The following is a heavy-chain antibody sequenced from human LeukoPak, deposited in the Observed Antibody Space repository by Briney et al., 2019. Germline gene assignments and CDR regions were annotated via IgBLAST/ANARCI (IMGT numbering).Heavy chain of an antibody. CDR1: GFTVSSNY. J-gene: IGHJ6*03. Sequence: GGSLRLSCAASGFTVSSNYMSWVRQAPGKGLEWVSVIYSGGSTYYADSVKGRFTISRDNSKNTLYLQMNSLRAEDTAVYYCARVGYYYYYMDVWGKGTTVTISS. CDR2: IYSGGST. V-gene: IGHV3-53*01. CDR3: ARVGYYYYYMDV.